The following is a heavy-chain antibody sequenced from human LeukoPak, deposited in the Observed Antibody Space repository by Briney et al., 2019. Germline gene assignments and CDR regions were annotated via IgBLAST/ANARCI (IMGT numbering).Heavy chain of an antibody. CDR1: GFTFSDYY. J-gene: IGHJ6*03. CDR3: ARDGYGNNYMDV. V-gene: IGHV3-69-1*01. CDR2: ISSSSTI. Sequence: AGGSLRLSCAASGFTFSDYYMNWVPQAPGKGLEWVSSISSSSTIYYADSAKGRFTISRDNAKNTLYLQMNSLRAEDTAVYYCARDGYGNNYMDVWGKGTTVTVSS. D-gene: IGHD1/OR15-1a*01.